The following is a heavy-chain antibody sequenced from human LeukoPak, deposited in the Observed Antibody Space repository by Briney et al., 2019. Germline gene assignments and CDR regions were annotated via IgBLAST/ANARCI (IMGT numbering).Heavy chain of an antibody. CDR1: GFTFSSYS. D-gene: IGHD3-10*01. CDR2: ISSSSSTI. Sequence: GGSLRLSCAASGFTFSSYSMNWVRQAPGKGLEWVSYISSSSSTIYYADSVKGRFTISRDNAKNSLYLQITSLRAEDTAVYYCAREPIYGSGSFDYWGQGTLVTVSS. V-gene: IGHV3-48*01. CDR3: AREPIYGSGSFDY. J-gene: IGHJ4*02.